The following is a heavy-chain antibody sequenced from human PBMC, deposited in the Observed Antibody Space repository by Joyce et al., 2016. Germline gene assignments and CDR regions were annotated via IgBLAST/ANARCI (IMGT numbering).Heavy chain of an antibody. CDR3: ARRHYGSGSYPL. J-gene: IGHJ4*02. CDR2: IDPSYSYP. V-gene: IGHV5-10-1*03. CDR1: GYNFTNFW. Sequence: EVQLVQSGAEVKKPGESRKISCTGSGYNFTNFWIGWVRQMPGKALEWMRRIDPSYSYPNYSPSFQGHFTISTDKSISTAYLQWRSLKASDTAIYYCARRHYGSGSYPLWGRGTLVTVSS. D-gene: IGHD3-10*01.